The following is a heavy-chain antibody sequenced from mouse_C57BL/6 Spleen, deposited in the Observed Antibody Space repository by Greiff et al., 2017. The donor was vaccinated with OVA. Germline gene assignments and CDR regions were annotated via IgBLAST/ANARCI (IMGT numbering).Heavy chain of an antibody. J-gene: IGHJ2*01. CDR3: AREGASYGPNFDY. Sequence: VQLQQSGPELVKPGASVKISCKASGYAFSSSWMNWVKQRPGKGLEWIGRIYPGDGDTNYNGKFKGKATLTADKSSSTAYMQLSSLTSEDSAVYYCAREGASYGPNFDYWGQGTTLTVSS. CDR2: IYPGDGDT. D-gene: IGHD1-1*02. V-gene: IGHV1-82*01. CDR1: GYAFSSSW.